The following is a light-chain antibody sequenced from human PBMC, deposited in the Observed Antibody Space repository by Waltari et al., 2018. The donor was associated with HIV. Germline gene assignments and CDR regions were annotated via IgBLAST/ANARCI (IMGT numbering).Light chain of an antibody. V-gene: IGLV2-14*03. CDR3: ASFTGDNTVM. Sequence: AVTQPASVSGLPGQSTTISCTGGDSDFGLYNFVSWYQQHSGKPPKLILYDGDSRASGVSDRFSGSMSGNTASLTISGLRAEDEAHYYCASFTGDNTVMFGGGTEVTVL. CDR1: DSDFGLYNF. J-gene: IGLJ3*02. CDR2: DGD.